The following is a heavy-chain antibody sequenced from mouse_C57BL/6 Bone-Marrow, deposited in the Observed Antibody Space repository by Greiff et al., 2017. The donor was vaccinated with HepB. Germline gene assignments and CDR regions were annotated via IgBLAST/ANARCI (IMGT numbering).Heavy chain of an antibody. CDR3: TYYGYDWYFDV. CDR2: IDPENGDT. CDR1: GFNIKDDY. V-gene: IGHV14-4*01. J-gene: IGHJ1*03. D-gene: IGHD2-2*01. Sequence: EVQLQQSGAELVRPGASVKLSCTATGFNIKDDYMHWVKQRPEQGLEWIGWIDPENGDTEYASKFQGKATITADTSSNTAYLQLSSLTSEDTAVYYCTYYGYDWYFDVWGTGTTVTVSS.